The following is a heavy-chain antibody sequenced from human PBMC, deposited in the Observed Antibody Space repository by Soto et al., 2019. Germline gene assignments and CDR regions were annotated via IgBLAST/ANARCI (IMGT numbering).Heavy chain of an antibody. CDR3: XXXXXXXXXXXXLDV. V-gene: IGHV1-18*01. Sequence: QVQLVQSGAEVRKPWASVKVSCKASGYTFTTYGISWVRQAPGQGLEWMGWISGYNGHTKYAQQXXXXXXXXXXXXXXXXXXXXXXXXXXXXXXXXXXXXXXXXXXXXXLDVWGQGPTVTVSS. CDR2: ISGYNGHT. J-gene: IGHJ6*02. CDR1: GYTFTTYG.